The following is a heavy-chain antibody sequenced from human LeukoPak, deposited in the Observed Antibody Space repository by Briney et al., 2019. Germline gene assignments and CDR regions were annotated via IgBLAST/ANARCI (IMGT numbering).Heavy chain of an antibody. CDR3: ARESASSWYDY. D-gene: IGHD6-13*01. CDR2: IYTSGST. V-gene: IGHV4-61*02. CDR1: GGSISSGSYY. J-gene: IGHJ4*02. Sequence: PSETLSLTCTVSGGSISSGSYYWSWIRQPAGKGLEWIGRIYTSGSTNYNPSLKSRVTISVDTSKNQFSLKLSSVTAADTAVYYCARESASSWYDYWGQGTLVTVSS.